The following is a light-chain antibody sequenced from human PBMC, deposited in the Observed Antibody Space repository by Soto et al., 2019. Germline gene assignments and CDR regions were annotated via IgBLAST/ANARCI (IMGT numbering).Light chain of an antibody. V-gene: IGKV1-5*03. CDR3: REYNSNWT. J-gene: IGKJ1*01. CDR2: KAP. Sequence: DIQMTQSPSTLSASVGDRVTITCRASQSISKYLAWYQQKPGKAPKLLIYKAPSLDSGVPSRFSGSGSGTEFTLTISSLQPDDFGTYYCREYNSNWTFGQGAKVDI. CDR1: QSISKY.